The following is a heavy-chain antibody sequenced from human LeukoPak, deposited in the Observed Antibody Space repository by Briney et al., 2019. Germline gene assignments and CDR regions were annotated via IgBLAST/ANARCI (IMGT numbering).Heavy chain of an antibody. CDR2: IYDSGTT. Sequence: SETLSLTCTVSGGSFGNYYWSWIRQPPGKGLEWIGYIYDSGTTNYNPSLKSRVTISVDTSKNQFSLKLNSVTAADTAVYYCVRGASGLTYDYGVNWGQGTLVTVSS. D-gene: IGHD4-17*01. J-gene: IGHJ4*02. V-gene: IGHV4-59*01. CDR1: GGSFGNYY. CDR3: VRGASGLTYDYGVN.